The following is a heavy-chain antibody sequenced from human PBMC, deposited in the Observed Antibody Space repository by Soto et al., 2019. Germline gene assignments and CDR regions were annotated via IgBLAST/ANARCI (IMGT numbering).Heavy chain of an antibody. CDR3: ASSITQMLTD. Sequence: EVQLVESGGGLVQSGGSLRLSCTASGFSVSDHFMDWVRQTPGKGLEWLGQITNRATGDTTFYAASVKGRFTVSKGESRNSLYLQMNCLKTEDTAVYYCASSITQMLTDWGQGTLVAVAS. D-gene: IGHD1-20*01. CDR2: ITNRATGDTT. J-gene: IGHJ4*02. CDR1: GFSVSDHF. V-gene: IGHV3-72*01.